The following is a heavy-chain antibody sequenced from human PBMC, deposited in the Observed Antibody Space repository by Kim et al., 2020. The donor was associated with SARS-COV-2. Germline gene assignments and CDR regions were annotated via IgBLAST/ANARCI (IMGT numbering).Heavy chain of an antibody. D-gene: IGHD6-19*01. J-gene: IGHJ1*01. CDR3: ARGSAVAPAQAL. CDR2: T. V-gene: IGHV3-13*01. Sequence: TYYRASVKGRFTVSRDDATNSVFLQLTSLSAADTALYYCARGSAVAPAQALWGQGTLVTVSS.